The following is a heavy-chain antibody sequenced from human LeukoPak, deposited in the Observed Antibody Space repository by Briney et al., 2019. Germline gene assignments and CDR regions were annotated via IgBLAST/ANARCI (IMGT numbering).Heavy chain of an antibody. D-gene: IGHD4-11*01. CDR2: IYHSGST. V-gene: IGHV4-38-2*02. Sequence: SETLSLTCTVSGYSISSGYYWGWIRQPPGKGLEWIRSIYHSGSTYYNPSLKSRVTISVDTSKNQFSLKLSSVTAADTAVYYCARNSNSRLDYWGQGTLVTASS. J-gene: IGHJ4*02. CDR3: ARNSNSRLDY. CDR1: GYSISSGYY.